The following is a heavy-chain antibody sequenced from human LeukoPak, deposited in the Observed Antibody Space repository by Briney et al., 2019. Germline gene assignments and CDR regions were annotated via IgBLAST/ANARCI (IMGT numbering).Heavy chain of an antibody. CDR1: GGSFSGYY. CDR2: INHSGST. J-gene: IGHJ1*01. Sequence: SETLSLTCAVYGGSFSGYYWSWIRQPPGKGLEWIGEINHSGSTNYNPSLKSRVTISVDTSKNQFSLKLSSVTAADTAVYYCTSDYYDSSGSEYFQHWGQGTLVTVSS. V-gene: IGHV4-34*01. D-gene: IGHD3-22*01. CDR3: TSDYYDSSGSEYFQH.